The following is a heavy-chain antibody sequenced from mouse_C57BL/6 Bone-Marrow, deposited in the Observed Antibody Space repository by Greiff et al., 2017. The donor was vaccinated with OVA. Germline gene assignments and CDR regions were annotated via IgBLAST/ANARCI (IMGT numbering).Heavy chain of an antibody. CDR1: GFTFSSYG. J-gene: IGHJ2*01. CDR2: ISSGGSYT. Sequence: EVQGVESGGDLVKPGGSLKLSCAASGFTFSSYGMSWVRQTPDKRLEWVATISSGGSYTYYPDSVKGRFTISRDNAKNTLYLQMSSLKSEDTAMYYCASLQGYYFDYWGQGTTLTVSS. V-gene: IGHV5-6*01. CDR3: ASLQGYYFDY.